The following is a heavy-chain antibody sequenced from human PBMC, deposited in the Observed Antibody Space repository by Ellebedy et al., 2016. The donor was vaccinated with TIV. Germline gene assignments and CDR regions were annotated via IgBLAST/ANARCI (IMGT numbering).Heavy chain of an antibody. V-gene: IGHV3-66*01. J-gene: IGHJ3*01. Sequence: PGGSLRLSCAASGLAVSSIYMGWVRQAPGQGLEWVSVIYSGDSRNYADSVKGRFTISRDNSKNTLFLQMNSLRAEDTALYYCAKTKSNTYDLADAFDVWGQGTMVTVSS. CDR3: AKTKSNTYDLADAFDV. D-gene: IGHD5-12*01. CDR2: IYSGDSR. CDR1: GLAVSSIY.